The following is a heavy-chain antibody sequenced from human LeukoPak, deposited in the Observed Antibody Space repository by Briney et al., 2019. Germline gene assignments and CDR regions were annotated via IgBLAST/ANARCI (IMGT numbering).Heavy chain of an antibody. V-gene: IGHV3-33*01. CDR3: ARGSRFGIVVVVAAGGMDV. Sequence: PGRSLRLSCAASGFTFSSYGMHWVRQAPGKGLERVAVIWYDGSNKYYADSVKGRFTISRDNSKNTLYLQMNSLRAEDTAVYYCARGSRFGIVVVVAAGGMDVWGQGTTVTVSS. CDR1: GFTFSSYG. D-gene: IGHD2-15*01. CDR2: IWYDGSNK. J-gene: IGHJ6*02.